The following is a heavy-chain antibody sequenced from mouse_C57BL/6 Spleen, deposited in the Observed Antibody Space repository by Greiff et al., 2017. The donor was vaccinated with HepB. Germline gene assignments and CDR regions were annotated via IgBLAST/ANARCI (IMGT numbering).Heavy chain of an antibody. CDR1: GYTFTSYW. D-gene: IGHD2-1*01. Sequence: QVQLQQPGAELVKPGASVKLSCKASGYTFTSYWMHWVKQRPGQGLEWIGMIHPNSGSTNYNEKFKSKATLTVDKSSSTAYMQLSSLTSEDSAVYYCARDEGKPNFDYWGQGTTLTVSA. J-gene: IGHJ2*01. CDR3: ARDEGKPNFDY. CDR2: IHPNSGST. V-gene: IGHV1-64*01.